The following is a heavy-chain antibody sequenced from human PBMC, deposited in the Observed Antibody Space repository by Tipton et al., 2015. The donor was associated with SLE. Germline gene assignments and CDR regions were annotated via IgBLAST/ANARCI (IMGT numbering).Heavy chain of an antibody. J-gene: IGHJ5*02. Sequence: SLRLSCAASGFTFSSYSMIWVRQAPGKGLEWVSSISSSSSYIYYADSVKGRFTISRDNAKNSLYLQMNSLRAEDTAVYYCARGVPTSVAAADWFDPWGQGTLVTVSS. CDR1: GFTFSSYS. D-gene: IGHD6-13*01. CDR3: ARGVPTSVAAADWFDP. V-gene: IGHV3-21*01. CDR2: ISSSSSYI.